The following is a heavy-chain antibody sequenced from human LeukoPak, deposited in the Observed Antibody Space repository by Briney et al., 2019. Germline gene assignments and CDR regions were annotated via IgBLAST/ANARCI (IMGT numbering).Heavy chain of an antibody. J-gene: IGHJ4*02. CDR1: GFTFSSYS. D-gene: IGHD6-13*01. Sequence: PGGSLRLSCAASGFTFSSYSMNWVRQAPGKGLEWVSSISSSSSYIYYADSVKGRFTISRDNAKNSLYLQMNSLRAEDTAAYYCARAARIAAAIDYWGQGTLVTVSS. CDR3: ARAARIAAAIDY. CDR2: ISSSSSYI. V-gene: IGHV3-21*01.